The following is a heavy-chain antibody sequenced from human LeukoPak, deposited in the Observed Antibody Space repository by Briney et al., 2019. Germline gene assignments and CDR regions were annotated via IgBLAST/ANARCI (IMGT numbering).Heavy chain of an antibody. CDR3: ARDQGYYGSGSNIVQH. V-gene: IGHV3-48*04. CDR2: ISSSGSTI. D-gene: IGHD3-10*01. J-gene: IGHJ1*01. CDR1: GFTFSSYA. Sequence: PGGSLRLSCAASGFTFSSYAMSWVRQAPGKGLEWVSYISSSGSTIYYADSVKGRFTISRDNAKNSLYLQMNSLRAEDTAVYYCARDQGYYGSGSNIVQHWGQGTLVTVSS.